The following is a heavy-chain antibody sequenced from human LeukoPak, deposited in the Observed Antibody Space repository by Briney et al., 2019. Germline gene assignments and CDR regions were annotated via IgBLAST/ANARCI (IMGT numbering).Heavy chain of an antibody. CDR2: ISVSGVST. D-gene: IGHD4-17*01. CDR3: ARDPYGDYVFDY. CDR1: GFTVSSNY. V-gene: IGHV3-23*01. Sequence: PGGSLRLSCAASGFTVSSNYMSWVRRAPGKGLEWVSGISVSGVSTYYADSVKGRFTISRDNSKNTLYLQMYSLRAEDTALYYCARDPYGDYVFDYWGQGTLVTVSS. J-gene: IGHJ4*02.